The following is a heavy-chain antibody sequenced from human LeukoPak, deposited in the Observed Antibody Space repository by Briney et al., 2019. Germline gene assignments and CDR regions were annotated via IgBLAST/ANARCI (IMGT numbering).Heavy chain of an antibody. CDR1: GYTFTGYY. CDR3: ARRYCTGGVCYHVDY. D-gene: IGHD2-8*02. Sequence: ASVKVSCKASGYTFTGYYMHWVRRAPGQGLEWMGWINPNSGGTSYAQKFQGRVTMTRDTSISTAYMELSRLRSDDTAVYYCARRYCTGGVCYHVDYWGQGTLVTVSS. CDR2: INPNSGGT. V-gene: IGHV1-2*02. J-gene: IGHJ4*02.